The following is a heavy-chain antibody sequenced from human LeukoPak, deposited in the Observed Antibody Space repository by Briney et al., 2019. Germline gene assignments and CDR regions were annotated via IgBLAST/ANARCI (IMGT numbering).Heavy chain of an antibody. D-gene: IGHD2-2*01. Sequence: GGSLRLSGAASGFTFSSYEMIWVRQAPGKGLEWVSYISSSGSTVYYADSVKGRFTISRDNAKNSLYLQMNSLRAEDTAVYYCARDLPAATGDYWGQGTLVTVSS. CDR2: ISSSGSTV. CDR1: GFTFSSYE. CDR3: ARDLPAATGDY. J-gene: IGHJ4*02. V-gene: IGHV3-48*03.